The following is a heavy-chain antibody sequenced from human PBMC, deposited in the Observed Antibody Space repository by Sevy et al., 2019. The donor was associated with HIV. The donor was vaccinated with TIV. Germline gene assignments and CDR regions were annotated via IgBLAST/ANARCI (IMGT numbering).Heavy chain of an antibody. CDR2: IKSKTDGGTT. V-gene: IGHV3-15*01. CDR3: TTTYYYGSGSYYDFDY. Sequence: WGSLRLSCAASGFTFSNAWMSWVRQAPGKGLEWVGRIKSKTDGGTTDYAAPVKGRFTISRDDSKNTLYLQMNSLKTEDTAVYYCTTTYYYGSGSYYDFDYWGQGTLVTVSS. CDR1: GFTFSNAW. J-gene: IGHJ4*02. D-gene: IGHD3-10*01.